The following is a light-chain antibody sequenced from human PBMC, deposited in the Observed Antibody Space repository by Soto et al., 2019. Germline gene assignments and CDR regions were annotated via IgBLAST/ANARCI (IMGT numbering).Light chain of an antibody. J-gene: IGKJ2*01. Sequence: IVMTQSPATLSVSPGERATLSCMASQSVNSNLAWYQQKPGQAPRLLIYGASTRAAGIPARFSGSGSGTEFSLTISSLQSEDFAVYYCQQYNNRPPDTFGQGTKVDIK. CDR2: GAS. V-gene: IGKV3-15*01. CDR1: QSVNSN. CDR3: QQYNNRPPDT.